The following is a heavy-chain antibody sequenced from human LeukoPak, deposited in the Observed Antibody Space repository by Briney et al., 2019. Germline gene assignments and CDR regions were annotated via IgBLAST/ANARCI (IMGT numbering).Heavy chain of an antibody. V-gene: IGHV3-23*01. Sequence: GGSLRLSCAASGFTFSSYAMSWVRQAPGKGLKWVSAISGSGGSTYYADSVKGRFTISRDNAKNSVYLQMNSLRAEDTAMYYCVRDRGGGRYLGFFDCWGQGTLVTVSS. CDR3: VRDRGGGRYLGFFDC. CDR2: ISGSGGST. J-gene: IGHJ4*02. CDR1: GFTFSSYA. D-gene: IGHD6-19*01.